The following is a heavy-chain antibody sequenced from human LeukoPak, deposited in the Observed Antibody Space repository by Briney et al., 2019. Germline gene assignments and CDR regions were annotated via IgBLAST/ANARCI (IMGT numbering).Heavy chain of an antibody. V-gene: IGHV1-3*01. CDR2: INAGNGNT. Sequence: GASVKVSCKASGYTFTSYAMHWVRQAPGQRLELMGGINAGNGNTNYSQKFQGRVTITRDTSASTAYMELSSLRSEDTAVYYCARGSRGQWLVNWFDPWGQGTLVTVSS. CDR3: ARGSRGQWLVNWFDP. J-gene: IGHJ5*02. CDR1: GYTFTSYA. D-gene: IGHD6-19*01.